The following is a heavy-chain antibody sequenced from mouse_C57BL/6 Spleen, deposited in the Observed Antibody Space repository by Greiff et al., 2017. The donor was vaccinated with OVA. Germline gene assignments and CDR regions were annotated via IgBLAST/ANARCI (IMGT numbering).Heavy chain of an antibody. D-gene: IGHD1-1*01. CDR1: GFTFSSYG. V-gene: IGHV5-6*01. CDR2: ISSGGSYT. CDR3: ARHYYGSSYYFGY. J-gene: IGHJ2*01. Sequence: EVMLVESGGDLVKPGGSLKLSCAASGFTFSSYGMSWVRQTPDKRLEWVATISSGGSYTYYPDSVKGRFTISRENAKNTLYLQMSSLKSEDTAMYCCARHYYGSSYYFGYWGQDATLTVSS.